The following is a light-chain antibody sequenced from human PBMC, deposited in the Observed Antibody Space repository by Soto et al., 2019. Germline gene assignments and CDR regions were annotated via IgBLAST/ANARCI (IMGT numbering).Light chain of an antibody. V-gene: IGKV3-20*01. J-gene: IGKJ5*01. CDR1: QSVSSGH. Sequence: DIVLTQSPGTLSLSPGERASLSCRASQSVSSGHLAWYQQKPGQAPRLLIYGASSRATGIPDRFSGSGSGTDFTLTISRLEPEDFATYYCQQYNSYPPITFGQGTRLEIK. CDR2: GAS. CDR3: QQYNSYPPIT.